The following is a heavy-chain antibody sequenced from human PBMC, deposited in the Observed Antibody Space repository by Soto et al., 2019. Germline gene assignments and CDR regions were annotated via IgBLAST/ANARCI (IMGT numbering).Heavy chain of an antibody. D-gene: IGHD6-13*01. CDR1: GFIFSRYD. CDR3: AKVGSSWFEGAFDI. V-gene: IGHV3-30*18. J-gene: IGHJ3*02. CDR2: ISSDGSNK. Sequence: QVQLVESGGGVVQPGRSLRLSCAASGFIFSRYDMHWLRQAPGKGLEWVALISSDGSNKYYADSVKGRFTISRDNSKNTLYLQMSSLRAEDAAMYYCAKVGSSWFEGAFDIWGQGTMVTDSS.